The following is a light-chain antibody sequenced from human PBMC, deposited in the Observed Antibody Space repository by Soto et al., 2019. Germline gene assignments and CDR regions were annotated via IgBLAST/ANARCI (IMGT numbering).Light chain of an antibody. Sequence: EVVMTQSPDTLSVSPGERATLSCRASQSVNSNLAWYQQRLGQAPRLLIFGASTGATDIPPRFSGSGSGTEFTLTISSLQSEDFAVYYCQQYNNWPRTFGQGTKVDIK. J-gene: IGKJ1*01. CDR3: QQYNNWPRT. CDR2: GAS. V-gene: IGKV3-15*01. CDR1: QSVNSN.